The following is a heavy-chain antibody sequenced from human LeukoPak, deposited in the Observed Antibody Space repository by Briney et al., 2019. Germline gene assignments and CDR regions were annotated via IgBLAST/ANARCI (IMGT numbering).Heavy chain of an antibody. CDR3: ARDNYDYVWGSYRPLYYFDY. J-gene: IGHJ4*02. CDR1: GGSISSSSYY. D-gene: IGHD3-16*02. V-gene: IGHV4-39*07. CDR2: IYYSGST. Sequence: SETLSLTCTVSGGSISSSSYYWGWIRQPPGKGLEWIGSIYYSGSTYYNPSLKSRVTISVDTSKNQFSLKLSSVTAADTAVYYCARDNYDYVWGSYRPLYYFDYWGQGTLVTVSS.